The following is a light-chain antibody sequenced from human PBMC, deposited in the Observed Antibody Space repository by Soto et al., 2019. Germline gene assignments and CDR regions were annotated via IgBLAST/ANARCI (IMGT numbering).Light chain of an antibody. J-gene: IGKJ2*01. Sequence: DIQMTQSPSTLSASVGDRVTITCRASQIIGSSLAWYQQKPGKAPKLLIYDASTLQSGVPSRFSGSESGTEFTPTISSLQPDDSATYYCQQYYSYPYTFGQGTKLEIK. CDR2: DAS. CDR1: QIIGSS. V-gene: IGKV1-5*01. CDR3: QQYYSYPYT.